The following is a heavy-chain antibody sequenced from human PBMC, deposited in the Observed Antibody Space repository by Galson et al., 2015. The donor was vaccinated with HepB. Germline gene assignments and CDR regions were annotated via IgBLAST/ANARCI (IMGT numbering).Heavy chain of an antibody. CDR1: GYTFTSYY. Sequence: SVKVSCKASGYTFTSYYMHWVRQAPGQGLEWMGIINPSGGSTSYAQKFQGRVTMTRDTSTSTVYMELSSLRSEDTAVYYCARAGERVPKSPWFGASLGVDYWGQGTLVTVSS. J-gene: IGHJ4*02. V-gene: IGHV1-46*03. CDR3: ARAGERVPKSPWFGASLGVDY. CDR2: INPSGGST. D-gene: IGHD3-10*01.